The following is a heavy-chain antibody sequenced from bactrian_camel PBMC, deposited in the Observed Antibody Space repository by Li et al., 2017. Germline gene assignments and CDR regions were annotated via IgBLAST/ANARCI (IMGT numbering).Heavy chain of an antibody. Sequence: VQLVESGGGSVQFGGSLRLSCSASGFTSSSNCIGWFREAPGMQREGVASIYTGGETLYADSVKGRFTISQDSFKDTVYLQMDSLKPEDTATYLCAAGPLFTGGVGSSKRDCRYEYWGRGTQVTVS. CDR1: GFTSSSNC. CDR2: IYTGGET. V-gene: IGHV3S53*01. D-gene: IGHD2*01. J-gene: IGHJ4*01. CDR3: AAGPLFTGGVGSSKRDCRYEY.